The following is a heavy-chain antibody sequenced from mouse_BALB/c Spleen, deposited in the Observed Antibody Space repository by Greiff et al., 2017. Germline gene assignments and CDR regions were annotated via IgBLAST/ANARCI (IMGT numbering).Heavy chain of an antibody. Sequence: VQLQQSGPELVKPGASVKISCKASGYSFTGYYMHWVKQSHVKSLEWIGRINPYNGATSYNQNFKDKASLTVDKSSSTAYMELHSLTSEDSAVYYCARPYYGSSSAWFAYWGQGTLVTVSA. CDR2: INPYNGAT. CDR3: ARPYYGSSSAWFAY. V-gene: IGHV1-31*01. CDR1: GYSFTGYY. D-gene: IGHD1-1*01. J-gene: IGHJ3*01.